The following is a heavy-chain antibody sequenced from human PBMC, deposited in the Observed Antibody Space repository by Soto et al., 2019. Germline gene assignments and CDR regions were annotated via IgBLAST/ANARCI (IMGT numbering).Heavy chain of an antibody. J-gene: IGHJ5*02. CDR1: RAFINSGVFY. CDR2: IFHSGST. V-gene: IGHV4-31*03. CDR3: VRGGIAGHWFDP. D-gene: IGHD2-15*01. Sequence: SETLSLTCSVSRAFINSGVFYYSWIRQPPGKGLEWLGYIFHSGSTLYTPSLRGRLTLSADTSRNQLSLHLTSVTAADTAVYYCVRGGIAGHWFDPWGQGILVTVS.